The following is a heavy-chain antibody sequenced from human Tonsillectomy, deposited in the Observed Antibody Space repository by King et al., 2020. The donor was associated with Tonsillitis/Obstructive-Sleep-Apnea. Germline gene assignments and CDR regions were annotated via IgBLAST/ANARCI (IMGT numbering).Heavy chain of an antibody. V-gene: IGHV3-15*01. CDR1: GFTFSNAW. CDR3: TTDYGDYVGGYFDS. J-gene: IGHJ4*02. CDR2: IKSKTEGGTT. Sequence: VQLVESGGGLVKPGGSLRLSCAASGFTFSNAWMSGVRQAPGKGLEWVGRIKSKTEGGTTGYAAAVKGRFTISRDESKNTLYLQMNSLKTEDTAVYYCTTDYGDYVGGYFDSWGQGTLVTVSS. D-gene: IGHD4-17*01.